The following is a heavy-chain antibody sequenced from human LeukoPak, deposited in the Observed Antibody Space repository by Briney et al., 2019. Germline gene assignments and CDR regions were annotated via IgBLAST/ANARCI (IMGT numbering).Heavy chain of an antibody. CDR2: IYTSGST. CDR1: GGSISSGSYY. J-gene: IGHJ5*02. V-gene: IGHV4-61*09. Sequence: PSETLSLTCSVSGGSISSGSYYWSWIRQPAGKGLEWIGHIYTSGSTNYNPSLKSRVTISVDTSKNQFSLKLSSVTAADTAVYYCARVRPTGGGCFDPWGQGTLVTVSS. CDR3: ARVRPTGGGCFDP. D-gene: IGHD2-8*02.